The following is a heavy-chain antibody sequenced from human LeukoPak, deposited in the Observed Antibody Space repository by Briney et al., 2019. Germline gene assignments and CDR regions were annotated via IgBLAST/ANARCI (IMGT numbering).Heavy chain of an antibody. CDR2: INHSGST. CDR3: ARIYCSSTSCYTHKYYFDY. D-gene: IGHD2-2*02. V-gene: IGHV4-34*01. CDR1: GGSFSGYY. Sequence: SETLSLTCAVYGGSFSGYYWSWIRQPPGEGLEWIGEINHSGSTNYNPSLKSRVTISVDTSKNQFSLKLSSVTAADTAVYYCARIYCSSTSCYTHKYYFDYWGQGTLVTVSS. J-gene: IGHJ4*02.